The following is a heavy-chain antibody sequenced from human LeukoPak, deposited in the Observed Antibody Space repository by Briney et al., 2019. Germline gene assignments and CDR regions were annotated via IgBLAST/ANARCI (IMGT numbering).Heavy chain of an antibody. Sequence: GGSLRLSCAASGFTFSNAWMSWVRQAPGKGLEWVSYISSSSSTIYYADSVKGRFTIFRDNAKNSLYLQMNSLRAEDTAVYYCARDPSLHLGYCSSTSCYVGAFDIWGQGTMVTVSS. D-gene: IGHD2-2*01. J-gene: IGHJ3*02. CDR2: ISSSSSTI. CDR1: GFTFSNAW. V-gene: IGHV3-48*04. CDR3: ARDPSLHLGYCSSTSCYVGAFDI.